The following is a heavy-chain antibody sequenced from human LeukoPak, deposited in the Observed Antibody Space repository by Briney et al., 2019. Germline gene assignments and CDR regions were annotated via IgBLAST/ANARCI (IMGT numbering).Heavy chain of an antibody. CDR1: GFTFSSYG. Sequence: PGGSLRPSCAASGFTFSSYGMHWVRQAPGKGLEWGAVISYDGSNKYYADSVKGRFTISRDNSKNTLYLQMNSLRAEDTAVYYCAKVGYSSGWYSIDYWGQGTLVTVSS. D-gene: IGHD6-19*01. CDR3: AKVGYSSGWYSIDY. V-gene: IGHV3-30*18. CDR2: ISYDGSNK. J-gene: IGHJ4*02.